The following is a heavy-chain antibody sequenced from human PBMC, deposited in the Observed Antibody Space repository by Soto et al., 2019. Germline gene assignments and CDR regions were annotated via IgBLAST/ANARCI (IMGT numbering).Heavy chain of an antibody. CDR1: GGTFSSYT. Sequence: QVQLVQSGAEVKKPGSSVKVSCKASGGTFSSYTISWVRQAPGQGLEWMGRIIPILGIANYAQKFQGRVTITADKSTSTAYMELSSLRSEDTAVYYCARDWGGYSYGTLDYWGQGTLVTVSS. CDR3: ARDWGGYSYGTLDY. V-gene: IGHV1-69*08. J-gene: IGHJ4*02. CDR2: IIPILGIA. D-gene: IGHD5-18*01.